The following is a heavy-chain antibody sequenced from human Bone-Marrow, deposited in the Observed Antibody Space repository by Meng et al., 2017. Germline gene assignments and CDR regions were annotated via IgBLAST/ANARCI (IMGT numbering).Heavy chain of an antibody. J-gene: IGHJ4*02. CDR3: ARVREELRRKYYFDY. D-gene: IGHD1-7*01. Sequence: GESLKISCAASGFTFDDYGMSWVRQAPGKGLEWVSGINWNDGSTGYADSVKGRFTISRDNAKNSLYLQMNSLRAEDTALYYCARVREELRRKYYFDYWGQGTLVTVSS. CDR2: INWNDGST. CDR1: GFTFDDYG. V-gene: IGHV3-20*04.